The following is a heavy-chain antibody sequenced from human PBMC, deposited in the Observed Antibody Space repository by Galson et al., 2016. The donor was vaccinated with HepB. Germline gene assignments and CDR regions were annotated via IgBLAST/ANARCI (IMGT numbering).Heavy chain of an antibody. CDR2: ISSSSSTI. D-gene: IGHD3-10*01. CDR1: GFNFSSYW. J-gene: IGHJ4*02. V-gene: IGHV3-48*02. Sequence: SLRLSCAASGFNFSSYWMHWVRQAPGKGLEWVSYISSSSSTIYYADSVKGRFTISRDNAKNSLYLQMNSLRDEDTAVYYCARDRSCGSGNFDYWGQGTLVTVSS. CDR3: ARDRSCGSGNFDY.